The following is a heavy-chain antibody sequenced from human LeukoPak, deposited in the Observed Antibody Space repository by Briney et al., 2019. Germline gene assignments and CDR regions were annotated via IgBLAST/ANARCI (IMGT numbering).Heavy chain of an antibody. CDR2: FDPEDGET. CDR3: ATETVGMTTVIEYYFDY. Sequence: GASVKVSCKVSGYTLTELSMHWVRQAPGKGLEWMGGFDPEDGETIYAQKFQGGVTMTEDTSTDTAYMELSSLRSEDTAVYYCATETVGMTTVIEYYFDYWGQGTLVTVSS. D-gene: IGHD4-17*01. V-gene: IGHV1-24*01. CDR1: GYTLTELS. J-gene: IGHJ4*02.